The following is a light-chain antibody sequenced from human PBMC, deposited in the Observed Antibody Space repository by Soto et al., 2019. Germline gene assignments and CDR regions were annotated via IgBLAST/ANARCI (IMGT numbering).Light chain of an antibody. CDR3: QQYGSSPRT. CDR1: QSVSSSY. Sequence: EIVLTQSPGTLSLSPGERATLSCRASQSVSSSYLAWYQQKPGQAPRLLIYGASSRATGIPDRFSGSGIGTDSTLTISRLEPEDFAVYYCQQYGSSPRTFGGGTKMEIK. V-gene: IGKV3-20*01. CDR2: GAS. J-gene: IGKJ4*01.